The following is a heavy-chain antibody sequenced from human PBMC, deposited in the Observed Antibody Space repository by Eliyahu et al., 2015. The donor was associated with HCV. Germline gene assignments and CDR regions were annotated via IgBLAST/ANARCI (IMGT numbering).Heavy chain of an antibody. Sequence: EVQLLESGGGLVQPGGSLRLSCAASGFTFSXXAMRWXRQAPGKGLEWVSAISGSGGSTYYADSVKGRFTISRDNSKNTLYLQMNSLRAEDTAVYYCAKWGEIVAPLRYSSGWYKYYGMDVWGQGTTVTVSS. CDR1: GFTFSXXA. J-gene: IGHJ6*02. CDR2: ISGSGGST. V-gene: IGHV3-23*01. CDR3: AKWGEIVAPLRYSSGWYKYYGMDV. D-gene: IGHD6-19*01.